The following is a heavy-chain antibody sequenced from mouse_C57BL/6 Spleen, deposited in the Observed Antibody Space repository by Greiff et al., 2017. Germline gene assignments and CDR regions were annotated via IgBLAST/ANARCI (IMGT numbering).Heavy chain of an antibody. CDR2: INPNNGGT. V-gene: IGHV1-26*01. J-gene: IGHJ3*01. CDR3: ARWVGRGAY. D-gene: IGHD4-1*01. Sequence: VQLQQSGPELVKPGASVKISCKASGYTFTDYYMNWVKQSHGKSLEWIGDINPNNGGTSYNQKFKGKATLTVDKSSSTAYMELRSLTSEDSAVYYCARWVGRGAYWGQGTLVTVSA. CDR1: GYTFTDYY.